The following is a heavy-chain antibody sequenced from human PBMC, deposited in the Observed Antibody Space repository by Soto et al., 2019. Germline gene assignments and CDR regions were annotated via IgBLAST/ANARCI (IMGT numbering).Heavy chain of an antibody. CDR1: GGSISSYY. CDR2: IYYSGST. V-gene: IGHV4-59*01. J-gene: IGHJ6*02. Sequence: SETLSLTCTVSGGSISSYYWSWIRQPPGKGLEWSEYIYYSGSTNYNPSLKIRVTTSVDTSKNTLYVQVNSLGPEDTAVYYCAKGILSATIGPYAMDVWCQGTTVTVSS. D-gene: IGHD3-16*01. CDR3: AKGILSATIGPYAMDV.